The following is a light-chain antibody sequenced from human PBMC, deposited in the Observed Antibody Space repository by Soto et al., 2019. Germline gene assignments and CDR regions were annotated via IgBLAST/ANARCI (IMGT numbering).Light chain of an antibody. J-gene: IGKJ1*01. V-gene: IGKV3-11*01. Sequence: TQSPGALSLSPGERATLSCGASQSVKNYLAWYQQKTGKAPRLLIYDTSDRASGIPARVSGSGYGTDLTITISSIQHEDFEVFYCQQRSVWTWTFGQGTKVDIK. CDR2: DTS. CDR1: QSVKNY. CDR3: QQRSVWTWT.